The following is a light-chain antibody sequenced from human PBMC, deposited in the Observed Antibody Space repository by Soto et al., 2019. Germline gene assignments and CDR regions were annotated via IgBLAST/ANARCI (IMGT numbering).Light chain of an antibody. CDR1: QSVSNNY. Sequence: EIVLTQSPGTLSLSPWERATLSCRASQSVSNNYLAWYQQKPGQAPRLLIYGASNRATGIPDRFSGSGSGTHFTLTISNLQPEDFASYYCQQSYSAPPTFGQGTKVDIK. V-gene: IGKV3-20*01. CDR3: QQSYSAPPT. J-gene: IGKJ1*01. CDR2: GAS.